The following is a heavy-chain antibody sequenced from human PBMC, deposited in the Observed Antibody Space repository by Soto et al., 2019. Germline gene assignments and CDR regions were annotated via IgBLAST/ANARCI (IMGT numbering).Heavy chain of an antibody. CDR1: GFSLSTSGMC. Sequence: SGPTLVNPTQTLTLTCTFSGFSLSTSGMCVSWIRQPPGKALEWLALIYWDDDKRYSPSLKSRLTITKDTSKNQVVLTMTNMDPVDTATYYCAHYSSTCSFDYWGQGTLVTVSS. CDR3: AHYSSTCSFDY. J-gene: IGHJ4*02. D-gene: IGHD6-13*01. V-gene: IGHV2-5*08. CDR2: IYWDDDK.